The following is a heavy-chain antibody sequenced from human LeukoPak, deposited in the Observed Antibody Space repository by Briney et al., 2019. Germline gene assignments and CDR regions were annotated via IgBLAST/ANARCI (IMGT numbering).Heavy chain of an antibody. D-gene: IGHD6-19*01. CDR3: AKDVNGQWLVDYYYYGMDV. CDR2: IIGSGGNT. CDR1: GFTFSSYA. V-gene: IGHV3-23*01. Sequence: PGGSLRLSCAASGFTFSSYAMSWVSQAPGKGLEWVSAIIGSGGNTYYADSVKGRFTISRDNSKNTLYLQMNSLRAEDTAVYYCAKDVNGQWLVDYYYYGMDVWGQGTTVTVSS. J-gene: IGHJ6*02.